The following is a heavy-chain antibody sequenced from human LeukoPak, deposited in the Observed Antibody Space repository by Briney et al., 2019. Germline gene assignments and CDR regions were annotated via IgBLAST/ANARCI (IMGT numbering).Heavy chain of an antibody. CDR3: AAGGQGSSLSYFVY. J-gene: IGHJ4*02. Sequence: SETLSLTCTVSGGSVSSGSFDWSWIRQPPGKGLEWIGYISDSVTTKYSPSLKTRVTISVDTSKNQFSPKLRSVTAADTAVYYCAAGGQGSSLSYFVYWGQGTLVTVSS. CDR2: ISDSVTT. CDR1: GGSVSSGSFD. D-gene: IGHD1-26*01. V-gene: IGHV4-61*01.